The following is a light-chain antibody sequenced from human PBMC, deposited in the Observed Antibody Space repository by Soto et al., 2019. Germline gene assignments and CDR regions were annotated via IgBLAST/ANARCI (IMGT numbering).Light chain of an antibody. CDR2: DAS. Sequence: XIQXTQSPSSXSASVGDRVTITCQASQDISNYLNWYQQKPGKAPKLLIYDASNLETGVPSRFSGSGSGTDFTFTISSLQPEDIATYYCQQYDNLPYTFGQGTKLEIK. CDR3: QQYDNLPYT. V-gene: IGKV1-33*01. J-gene: IGKJ2*01. CDR1: QDISNY.